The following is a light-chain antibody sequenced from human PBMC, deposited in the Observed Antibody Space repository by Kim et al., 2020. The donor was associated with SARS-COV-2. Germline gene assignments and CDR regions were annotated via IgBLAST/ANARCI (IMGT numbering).Light chain of an antibody. J-gene: IGKJ3*01. CDR2: AAY. CDR3: QQYGNSIFT. CDR1: QSLSSSF. Sequence: SPGERATLSCRASQSLSSSFACWQQKRARQATRLLNDAAYNRATSTPDRFSGRGAGKDFTLTISRLEPEDSAVYYCQQYGNSIFTFGPGTKVDIK. V-gene: IGKV3-20*01.